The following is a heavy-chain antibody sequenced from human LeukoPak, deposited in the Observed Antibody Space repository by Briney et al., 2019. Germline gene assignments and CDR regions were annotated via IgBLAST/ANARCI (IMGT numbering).Heavy chain of an antibody. V-gene: IGHV3-30*04. CDR2: ILSDGSKE. Sequence: GRSLRLSCAASGFTFADYAMHWVRQAPGKGLEWVAVILSDGSKEFYTDSVKGRFTISRDNSKNTLYLQMNSLRAEDTALYYCAKADEDWGQGTLVTVSS. CDR1: GFTFADYA. CDR3: AKADED. J-gene: IGHJ4*02.